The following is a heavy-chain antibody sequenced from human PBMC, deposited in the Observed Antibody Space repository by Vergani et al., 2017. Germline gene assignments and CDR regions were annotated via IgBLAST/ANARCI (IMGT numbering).Heavy chain of an antibody. D-gene: IGHD2-15*01. J-gene: IGHJ6*02. Sequence: EVQLLESGGGLVQPGGSLRLSCAASGFTFSSYTMSWVRQAPGKGLEWVSAISGSGGSTYYADSVKGRFTISRDNSKNTLYLQMKSLRAKDTAVYYCVKNPGVYCSGGSCCPADWYYGMDVWGQGTTVTVSS. CDR2: ISGSGGST. V-gene: IGHV3-23*01. CDR3: VKNPGVYCSGGSCCPADWYYGMDV. CDR1: GFTFSSYT.